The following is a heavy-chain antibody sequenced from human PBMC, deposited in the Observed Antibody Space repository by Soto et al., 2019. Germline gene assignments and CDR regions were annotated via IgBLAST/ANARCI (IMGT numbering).Heavy chain of an antibody. Sequence: ASVKVSCKASGYTFASYDVHWVRQAPGQRLEWMGWINAANGNTKYSQKFQDRLTITRDTSASTAYMELSSLTSEDTAVYYCARLGYDSLAVGGDYWGQGTLVTVSS. CDR2: INAANGNT. V-gene: IGHV1-3*01. CDR1: GYTFASYD. D-gene: IGHD5-12*01. J-gene: IGHJ4*02. CDR3: ARLGYDSLAVGGDY.